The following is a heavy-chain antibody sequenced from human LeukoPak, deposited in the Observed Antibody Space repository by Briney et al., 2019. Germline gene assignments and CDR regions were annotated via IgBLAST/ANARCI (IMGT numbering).Heavy chain of an antibody. CDR3: ARGRGLDY. V-gene: IGHV3-7*03. CDR1: GSTFSYW. J-gene: IGHJ4*02. D-gene: IGHD3-16*01. CDR2: IKDDGEK. Sequence: GESLRLSCTASGSTFSYWMTWVRQAPGMGLEWVANIKDDGEKYYVDSVRGRFTISRDNARNSLYLQMNSLRVDDTAVYYCARGRGLDYWGQGTLVTVSS.